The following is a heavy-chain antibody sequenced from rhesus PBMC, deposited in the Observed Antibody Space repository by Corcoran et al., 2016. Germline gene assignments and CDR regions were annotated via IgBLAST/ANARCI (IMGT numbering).Heavy chain of an antibody. CDR2: INGNSGNT. Sequence: QVQLQDSGPGLVKPSETLSPTCAVSGYSTSGGYFWGWLHQPPRKGLGWIGEINGNSGNTNYHPSLKSRVTISKDASKNQFSLRLSSVTAADTAVFYCARNELQSWGLDYWGQGVLVTVSS. CDR3: ARNELQSWGLDY. V-gene: IGHV4-99*01. CDR1: GYSTSGGYF. J-gene: IGHJ4*01. D-gene: IGHD7-45*01.